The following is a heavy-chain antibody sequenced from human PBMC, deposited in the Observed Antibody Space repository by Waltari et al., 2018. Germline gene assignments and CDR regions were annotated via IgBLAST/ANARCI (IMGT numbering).Heavy chain of an antibody. CDR1: GASFSDYC. J-gene: IGHJ6*02. Sequence: QVHLQQRGPGLLTTSRTLSPPCDASGASFSDYCWTWIRQVPGKGLEWIGEIVHSGSTSYTPSLRGRITISLDTSKNQFSLRLNSVTAADTAVYYCARGRRESVWVGELLYYHYYGMDVWGQGTTVSVSS. CDR3: ARGRRESVWVGELLYYHYYGMDV. CDR2: IVHSGST. D-gene: IGHD3-10*01. V-gene: IGHV4-34*02.